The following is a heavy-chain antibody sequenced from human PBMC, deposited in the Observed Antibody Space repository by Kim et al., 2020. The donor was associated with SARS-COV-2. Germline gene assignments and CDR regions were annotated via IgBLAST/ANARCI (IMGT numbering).Heavy chain of an antibody. Sequence: ASVKVSCKASGDIFTNYGFIWVRQAPGQGLEWMGWISAYSGEKNYAPRFQGRIVMTTETSTTTVYMELSSLTYDDTAVYYFARDRTNIWDGGYLGQVTLV. CDR1: GDIFTNYG. V-gene: IGHV1-18*01. D-gene: IGHD2-2*01. J-gene: IGHJ4*02. CDR2: ISAYSGEK. CDR3: ARDRTNIWDGGY.